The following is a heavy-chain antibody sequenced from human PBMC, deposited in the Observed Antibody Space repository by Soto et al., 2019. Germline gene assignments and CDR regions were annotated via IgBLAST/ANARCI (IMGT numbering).Heavy chain of an antibody. Sequence: PGGSLRLSCAASGFTFSSYEMNWVRQAPGKGLEWVSYISSSGSSIYYADSVKGRFTISRDNAKNSLYLQMNRLRAEDTAVEYCVRLRGISGYRYGYLDYWSQGA. V-gene: IGHV3-48*03. CDR3: VRLRGISGYRYGYLDY. J-gene: IGHJ4*02. D-gene: IGHD5-18*01. CDR2: ISSSGSSI. CDR1: GFTFSSYE.